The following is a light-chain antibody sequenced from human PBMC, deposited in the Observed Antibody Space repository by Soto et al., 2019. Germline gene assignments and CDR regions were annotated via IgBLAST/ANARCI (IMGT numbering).Light chain of an antibody. CDR3: QQYTNTNKPWM. V-gene: IGKV1-5*01. CDR1: QTISTW. CDR2: DAS. J-gene: IGKJ1*01. Sequence: DIQVTQSPPTLSASVGDRVTITCRASQTISTWMAWYQQKPGKAPKLLVYDASTLQSGVASRFSGSGSGTEFTLIISGLQPDDSATYYCQQYTNTNKPWMFGQGTKVDI.